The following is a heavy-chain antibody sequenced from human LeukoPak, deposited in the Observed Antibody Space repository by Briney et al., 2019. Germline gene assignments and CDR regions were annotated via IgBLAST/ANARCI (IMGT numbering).Heavy chain of an antibody. V-gene: IGHV3-23*01. CDR3: AKQTRPQLERRLGFDY. CDR2: ISGSGGST. J-gene: IGHJ4*02. Sequence: GGSLRLSCAASGFTFSSYAMSWVRQAPGKGLEWVSAISGSGGSTYYADSVKGRFTISRDNSKNTLYLQMNSLRAEDTALYYCAKQTRPQLERRLGFDYWGQGTLVTVSS. CDR1: GFTFSSYA. D-gene: IGHD1-1*01.